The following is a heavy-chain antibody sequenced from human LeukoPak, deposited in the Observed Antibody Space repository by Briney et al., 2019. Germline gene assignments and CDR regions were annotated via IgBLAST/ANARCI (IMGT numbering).Heavy chain of an antibody. CDR1: GFTFSSYA. V-gene: IGHV3-23*01. CDR2: ISGSGDTT. CDR3: AKMRGMPREAYHFDR. Sequence: SGGSLRLSCAASGFTFSSYAMSWVRLAPGKGLEWVSTISGSGDTTYYADSVRGRFTISRDNSANTVSLQMDSLRADDTAMYYCAKMRGMPREAYHFDRWGQGTLVAVSS. J-gene: IGHJ4*02. D-gene: IGHD1-26*01.